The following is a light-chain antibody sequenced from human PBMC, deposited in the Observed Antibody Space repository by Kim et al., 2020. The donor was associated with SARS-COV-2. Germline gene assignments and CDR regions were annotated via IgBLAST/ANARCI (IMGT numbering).Light chain of an antibody. CDR1: QSLVYSEGNTY. Sequence: DVVMTQSPLSLPVTLGQPASISCRSSQSLVYSEGNTYLNWFQQRPGQSPRRLIYKVSNRDSGVPDRFSGSGSGTDFTLKISRVEAEDVGVYYCMQGTHWLTFGGGTKVDIK. CDR3: MQGTHWLT. J-gene: IGKJ4*01. V-gene: IGKV2-30*01. CDR2: KVS.